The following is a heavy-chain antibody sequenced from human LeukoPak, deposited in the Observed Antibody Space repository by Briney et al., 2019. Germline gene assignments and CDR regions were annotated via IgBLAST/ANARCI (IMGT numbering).Heavy chain of an antibody. CDR3: AKDGGGTRYSSGWYFGDY. CDR1: GFTVSSNY. Sequence: GGSLRLSCAASGFTVSSNYMSWVRPAHGKGLEWVSVVFTGGTTYYDDSVKARSTISRDNSKNTLYLQMSSLRAEDTAVYFCAKDGGGTRYSSGWYFGDYWGQGTLVTVSS. D-gene: IGHD6-19*01. CDR2: VFTGGTT. V-gene: IGHV3-53*01. J-gene: IGHJ4*02.